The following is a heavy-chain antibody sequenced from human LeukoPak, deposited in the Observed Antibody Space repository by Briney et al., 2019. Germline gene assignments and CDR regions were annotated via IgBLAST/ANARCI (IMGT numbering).Heavy chain of an antibody. CDR3: TTDVVATQHMVDY. CDR2: IKSKTDGGTT. J-gene: IGHJ4*02. D-gene: IGHD5-12*01. Sequence: GGSLRLSCAASGFTFSNAWMSWVRQAPGKGLEWVGRIKSKTDGGTTDYAAPVKGRFTISRDDSKNTLYLQMNSLKTEDTAVYYCTTDVVATQHMVDYRGQGTLVTVSS. V-gene: IGHV3-15*01. CDR1: GFTFSNAW.